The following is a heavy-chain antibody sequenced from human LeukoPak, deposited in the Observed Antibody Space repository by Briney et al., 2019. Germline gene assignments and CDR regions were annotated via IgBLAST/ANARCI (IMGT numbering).Heavy chain of an antibody. Sequence: GGSLRLSCAASGFTFSSYGMHWVRQAPGKGLEWVAFIRYDGSNKYYADSVKGRFTISRDNSKNTLYLQMNSLRAEDTAVYYCAKDSSGYYRSGAFDIWGQGTMVTVSS. J-gene: IGHJ3*02. CDR1: GFTFSSYG. D-gene: IGHD3-22*01. CDR2: IRYDGSNK. CDR3: AKDSSGYYRSGAFDI. V-gene: IGHV3-30*02.